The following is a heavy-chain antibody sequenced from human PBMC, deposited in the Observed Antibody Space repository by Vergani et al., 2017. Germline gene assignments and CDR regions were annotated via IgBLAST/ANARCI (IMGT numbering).Heavy chain of an antibody. J-gene: IGHJ3*01. CDR1: GGSISSSSYY. CDR3: ARRLGGSYGGYDAFDV. Sequence: QLQLQESCPGLVKPSETLSLTCTISGGSISSSSYYWGWIRQPPGKGLGWIGSIYYSGSTYYNPSLKCRVTISVDTSKNQFSLKLSSVTAADTAVYYCARRLGGSYGGYDAFDVWGQGRMVTVSS. D-gene: IGHD1-26*01. CDR2: IYYSGST. V-gene: IGHV4-39*01.